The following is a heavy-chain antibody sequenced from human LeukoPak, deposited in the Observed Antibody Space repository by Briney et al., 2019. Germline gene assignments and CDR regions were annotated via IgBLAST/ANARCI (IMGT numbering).Heavy chain of an antibody. Sequence: GASVKVSCKASGYTFTGYYMHWVRQAPGQGLEWMGWINPNSGGTNYAQKFQGRVTMTRDTSISTAYMELSRLRSDDTAVYYCARGKWELLQEGFIDYWGQGTLVTVSS. V-gene: IGHV1-2*02. J-gene: IGHJ4*02. CDR2: INPNSGGT. CDR3: ARGKWELLQEGFIDY. D-gene: IGHD1-26*01. CDR1: GYTFTGYY.